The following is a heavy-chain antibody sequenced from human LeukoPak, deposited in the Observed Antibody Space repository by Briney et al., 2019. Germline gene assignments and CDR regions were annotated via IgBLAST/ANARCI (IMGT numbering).Heavy chain of an antibody. CDR3: ASRGIVVARYYFDY. CDR2: IYHSGST. CDR1: GGSISSGGYS. Sequence: SETLSLTCAVSGGSISSGGYSWSWIRQPPGKGLEWIGYIYHSGSTDYNPSLKSRVTISVDTSKNQFSLKLSSVTAADTAVYYCASRGIVVARYYFDYWGQGTLVTVSS. V-gene: IGHV4-30-2*01. D-gene: IGHD3-22*01. J-gene: IGHJ4*02.